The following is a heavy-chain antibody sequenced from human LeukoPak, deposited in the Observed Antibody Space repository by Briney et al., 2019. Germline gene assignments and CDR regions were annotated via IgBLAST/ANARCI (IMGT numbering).Heavy chain of an antibody. CDR1: GFTFSSYG. J-gene: IGHJ4*02. CDR3: ARDRVWSGRYPAAFDY. Sequence: GGSLRLSCAASGFTFSSYGMHWVRQAPGKGLEWVAVIWYDGSNKYYADSVKGRFTISRDNSKNTLYLQMNSLRAEDTAVYYCARDRVWSGRYPAAFDYWGQGTLVTVSS. CDR2: IWYDGSNK. D-gene: IGHD6-19*01. V-gene: IGHV3-33*01.